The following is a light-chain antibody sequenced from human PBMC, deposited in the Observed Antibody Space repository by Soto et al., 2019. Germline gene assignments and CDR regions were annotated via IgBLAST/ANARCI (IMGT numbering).Light chain of an antibody. Sequence: DIQMTQSPSSLSASVGDRVTITCRASQSIINYLNWYQQKPGKAPMLLIYAASSLQSGVPSRFSGSGSETASTLTVSSLQPEDSATYYCQQSFSSPPTFGQGTKLEVK. CDR3: QQSFSSPPT. J-gene: IGKJ2*01. V-gene: IGKV1-39*01. CDR1: QSIINY. CDR2: AAS.